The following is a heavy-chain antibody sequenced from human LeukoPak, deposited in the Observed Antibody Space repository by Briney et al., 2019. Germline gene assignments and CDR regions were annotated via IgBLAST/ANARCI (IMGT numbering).Heavy chain of an antibody. CDR1: GGSISSYY. CDR3: GGGLYSSPGPAY. D-gene: IGHD6-13*01. CDR2: IYYSGST. V-gene: IGHV4-59*08. J-gene: IGHJ4*02. Sequence: SETLSLTCTVSGGSISSYYWSWIRQPPGKGLEWIGYIYYSGSTNYNPSLKSRVTISVDTSKNQFSLKLSSVTAADTAVYYCGGGLYSSPGPAYGGKEPLVTVSS.